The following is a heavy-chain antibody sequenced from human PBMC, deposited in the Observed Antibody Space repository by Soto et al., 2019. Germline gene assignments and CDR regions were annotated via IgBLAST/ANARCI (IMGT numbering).Heavy chain of an antibody. D-gene: IGHD3-10*01. V-gene: IGHV4-39*01. CDR2: IYYSGST. CDR1: GASISSTSYY. CDR3: ATDYYYGSGRYYNYWFDP. J-gene: IGHJ5*02. Sequence: SETLSLTCTVSGASISSTSYYWGWIRQPPGKGLEWIGSIYYSGSTYYNPSLKSQVTISVDTSKNQFSLKLSSVTAADTAVYYCATDYYYGSGRYYNYWFDPWGQGALVTVSS.